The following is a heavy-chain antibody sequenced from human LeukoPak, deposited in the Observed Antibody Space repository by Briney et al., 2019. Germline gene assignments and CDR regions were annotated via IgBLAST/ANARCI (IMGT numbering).Heavy chain of an antibody. Sequence: GGSLRLSCAASGFTFSSYSMNWVRQAPGKGLEWVSSISSSSSYIYYADSVKGRFTISRDNSKNTLYLQMNSLRAEDTAVYYCARGGYSYGYYDRNYYYYMDVWGKGTTVTVSS. CDR3: ARGGYSYGYYDRNYYYYMDV. CDR2: ISSSSSYI. J-gene: IGHJ6*03. D-gene: IGHD5-18*01. CDR1: GFTFSSYS. V-gene: IGHV3-21*01.